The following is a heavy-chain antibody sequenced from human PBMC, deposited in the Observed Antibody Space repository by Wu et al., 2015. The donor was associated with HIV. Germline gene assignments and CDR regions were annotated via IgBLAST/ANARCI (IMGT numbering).Heavy chain of an antibody. V-gene: IGHV1-46*03. CDR3: TTGGESDIPPTYYMDV. CDR2: INSSSAYA. Sequence: QVQLVQSGAEVKKPGASVNISCKASGYAFSSYYIYWVRQAPGQGLEWMGIINSSSAYATYAQKFQGRITMTRDTSTSTVYMELISLSSEDTAVYYCTTGGESDIPPTYYMDVWGKGTTVTVSS. CDR1: GYAFSSYY. D-gene: IGHD2-21*01. J-gene: IGHJ6*03.